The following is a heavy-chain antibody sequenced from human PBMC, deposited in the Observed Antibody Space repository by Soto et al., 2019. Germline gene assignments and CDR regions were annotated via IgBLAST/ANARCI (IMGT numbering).Heavy chain of an antibody. CDR3: AKDQSMVATNAFDY. Sequence: EVQLLESGGGLVQPGGSLRLSCEASGLTFTSYAMSWVRQAPGKGLEWVSSISASGSGTYYADSVKGRFTVSRDNSKKTLYLLMNSLRAEDTAVYYCAKDQSMVATNAFDYWGLGTLVTVSS. CDR1: GLTFTSYA. J-gene: IGHJ4*02. CDR2: ISASGSGT. D-gene: IGHD5-12*01. V-gene: IGHV3-23*01.